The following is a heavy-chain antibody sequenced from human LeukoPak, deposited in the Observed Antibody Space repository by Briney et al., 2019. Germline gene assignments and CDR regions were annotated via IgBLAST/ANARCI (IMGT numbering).Heavy chain of an antibody. J-gene: IGHJ4*02. CDR1: GGSISSSSYY. CDR3: ARGVRGYSFDY. CDR2: IYYSGST. Sequence: SETLSLTCTVSGGSISSSSYYWGWIRQPPGKGLEWIGSIYYSGSTYYNPSLKSRVTISVDTSKNQFSLKLSSVTAADTAVYYCARGVRGYSFDYWGQGTLVTVSS. V-gene: IGHV4-39*07. D-gene: IGHD5-18*01.